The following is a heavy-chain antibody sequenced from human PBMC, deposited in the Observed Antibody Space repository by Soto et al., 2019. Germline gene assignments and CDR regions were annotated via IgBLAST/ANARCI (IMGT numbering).Heavy chain of an antibody. CDR2: IKQDGSEK. CDR3: ARDPGGIVLMLYAFNFDY. CDR1: GFTFSSYW. J-gene: IGHJ4*02. V-gene: IGHV3-7*01. D-gene: IGHD2-8*01. Sequence: EVQLVESGGGLVQPGGSLRLSCAASGFTFSSYWMSWVRQAPGKGLEWVANIKQDGSEKYYVDSVKGRFTISRDNAKNSLDLQMNSLSAEDTAVYYCARDPGGIVLMLYAFNFDYWGQGTLVTVSS.